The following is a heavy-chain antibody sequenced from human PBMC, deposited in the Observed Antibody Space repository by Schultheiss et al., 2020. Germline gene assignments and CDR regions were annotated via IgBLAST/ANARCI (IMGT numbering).Heavy chain of an antibody. CDR1: GGSIGSGGYY. CDR3: ARADGSGLSYYYYGMDV. CDR2: IYHSGST. Sequence: SETLSLTCTVSGGSIGSGGYYWSWVRQPPGKGLEWIGEIYHSGSTNYNPSLKSRVTISVDTSKNQFSLKLSSVTAADTAVYYCARADGSGLSYYYYGMDVWGQGTTVTVS. J-gene: IGHJ6*02. V-gene: IGHV4-39*07. D-gene: IGHD3-10*01.